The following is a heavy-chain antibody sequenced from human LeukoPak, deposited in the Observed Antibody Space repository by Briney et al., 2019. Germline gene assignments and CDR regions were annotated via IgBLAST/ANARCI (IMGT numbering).Heavy chain of an antibody. CDR3: ARDGCSSTRCSAGGNWFDP. CDR2: IDPTGGST. Sequence: GASVKVSCKASGYFFTSYHMHWVRQAPGQGLEWMGLIDPTGGSTTYPQRFQGRVTMTRDTSTSTVYMELSSLRSEDTAMYYCARDGCSSTRCSAGGNWFDPWGQGTLVTVYS. J-gene: IGHJ5*02. V-gene: IGHV1-46*01. CDR1: GYFFTSYH. D-gene: IGHD2-2*01.